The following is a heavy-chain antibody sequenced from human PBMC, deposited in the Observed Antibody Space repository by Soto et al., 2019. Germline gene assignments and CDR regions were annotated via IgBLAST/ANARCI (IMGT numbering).Heavy chain of an antibody. D-gene: IGHD6-13*01. V-gene: IGHV3-48*04. CDR3: ATNSAGTVYYYYYYMDV. J-gene: IGHJ6*03. CDR2: ISSGGSSI. CDR1: GFTFSSFW. Sequence: GSLRLSCAVSGFTFSSFWMHWVRQAPGEGLEWVSCISSGGSSICYADSVKGRFTISRDNAKNSLYLQMNSLRAEDTAVYYCATNSAGTVYYYYYYMDVWGKGTTVTVSS.